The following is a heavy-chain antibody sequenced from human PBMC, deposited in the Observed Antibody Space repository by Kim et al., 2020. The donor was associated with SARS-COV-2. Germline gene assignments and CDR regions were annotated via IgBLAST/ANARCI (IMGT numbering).Heavy chain of an antibody. Sequence: GGSLRLSCAASGFTFSSFGMHWVRQAPGKGLEWVAVISYDGSNKYYADSVKGRFTISRDNSKNTLYLQMNSLRAEDTAVYYCAAAAGKAPWGQGTLVTVSS. CDR1: GFTFSSFG. D-gene: IGHD6-13*01. CDR2: ISYDGSNK. CDR3: AAAAGKAP. J-gene: IGHJ5*02. V-gene: IGHV3-30*03.